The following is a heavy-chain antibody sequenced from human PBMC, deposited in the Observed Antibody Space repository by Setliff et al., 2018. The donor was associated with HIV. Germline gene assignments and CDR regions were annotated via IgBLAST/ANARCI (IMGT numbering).Heavy chain of an antibody. CDR2: INPNSGDT. CDR3: AREDHHDRFLDH. CDR1: GYTFTGYF. J-gene: IGHJ5*02. D-gene: IGHD3-22*01. Sequence: ASVKVSCKASGYTFTGYFIHLLRQAPGQGLEWMGRINPNSGDTNYAQKFQGRVTMTRDTSITTAYMDLSRLTSDDTAVYYCAREDHHDRFLDHWGQGTLVTVSS. V-gene: IGHV1-2*06.